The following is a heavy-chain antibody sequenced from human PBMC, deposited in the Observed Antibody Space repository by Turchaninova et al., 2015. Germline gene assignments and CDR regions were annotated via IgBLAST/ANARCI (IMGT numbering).Heavy chain of an antibody. D-gene: IGHD4-17*01. CDR2: LIRSRAYI. CDR3: ARAPNYGDSRWFDP. J-gene: IGHJ5*02. Sequence: EVQLVESGGGLVKPGGSLRLSCAASGFTFGSYSMNWVRQAPGKGLECVSSLIRSRAYIYYADSVKGRFTISRDNAKNSPYLQMNSLRAEDTAVYYCARAPNYGDSRWFDPWGQGTLVTVSS. CDR1: GFTFGSYS. V-gene: IGHV3-21*01.